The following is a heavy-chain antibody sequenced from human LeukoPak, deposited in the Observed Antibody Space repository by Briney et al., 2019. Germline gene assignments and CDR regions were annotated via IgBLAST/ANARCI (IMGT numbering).Heavy chain of an antibody. CDR2: ISGSGGST. D-gene: IGHD6-19*01. CDR3: AKHLLVVPVAGTWFDP. J-gene: IGHJ5*02. Sequence: PGGSLRLSCAASGFTFSSYAMSGVRQAPGKGLEWVSAISGSGGSTYYADSVKGRFTISRDNSKNTLYLQMNSLRAEDTAVYYCAKHLLVVPVAGTWFDPWGQGTLVTVSS. CDR1: GFTFSSYA. V-gene: IGHV3-23*01.